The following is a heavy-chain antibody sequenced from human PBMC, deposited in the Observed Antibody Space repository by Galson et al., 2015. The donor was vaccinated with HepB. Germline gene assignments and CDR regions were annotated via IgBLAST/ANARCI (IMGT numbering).Heavy chain of an antibody. D-gene: IGHD4-17*01. V-gene: IGHV1-2*06. CDR1: GYTFTGYY. J-gene: IGHJ3*02. CDR2: INPNSGVT. Sequence: SVKVSCKASGYTFTGYYMHWVRPAPGQELEWMGRINPNSGVTNYAQKFQGRVTMTRHTSISTAYMELSRLRSDDTAVYYCARSMTTVTYDAFDIWGQGTMVTVSS. CDR3: ARSMTTVTYDAFDI.